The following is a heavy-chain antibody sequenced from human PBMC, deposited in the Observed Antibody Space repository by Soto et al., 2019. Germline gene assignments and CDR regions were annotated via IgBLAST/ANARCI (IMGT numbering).Heavy chain of an antibody. CDR3: AIGGYYDRSGYSMDV. D-gene: IGHD3-22*01. CDR2: IYYSGST. Sequence: SETLSLTCTVSGGSISSSSYYWGWIRQPPGKGLEWIGSIYYSGSTYYNPSLKSRVTISVDTSKNQFSLKLSSVTAADTAVYYCAIGGYYDRSGYSMDVWGQGTTVTVSS. CDR1: GGSISSSSYY. J-gene: IGHJ6*02. V-gene: IGHV4-39*07.